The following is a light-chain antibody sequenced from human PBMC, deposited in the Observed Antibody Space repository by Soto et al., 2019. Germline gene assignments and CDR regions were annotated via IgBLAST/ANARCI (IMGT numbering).Light chain of an antibody. Sequence: QSALTQPASVSGSPGQSITISCTGTSSDVGGYNYVSWYQQHPGKVPKLIIYDVTVRPSGVSTRFSGSKSGTTASLTISGLQAEDEADYYCNSYTSSSIVVFGGGTKLTVL. CDR3: NSYTSSSIVV. CDR1: SSDVGGYNY. CDR2: DVT. V-gene: IGLV2-14*03. J-gene: IGLJ2*01.